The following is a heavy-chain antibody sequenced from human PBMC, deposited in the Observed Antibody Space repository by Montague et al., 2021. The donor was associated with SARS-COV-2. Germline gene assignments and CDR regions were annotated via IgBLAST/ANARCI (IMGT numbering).Heavy chain of an antibody. Sequence: SETLSLTCTVSGGSISSSSYYWGWVRQPPRKGLEWIGYISHLGSTNYNRSLRSRVTISVDTSKNQFSLKLSSVTAADTAVFYCARLPDTSGRAWFDPWGQGTLVTVSS. V-gene: IGHV4-61*05. CDR1: GGSISSSSYY. J-gene: IGHJ5*02. D-gene: IGHD3-22*01. CDR3: ARLPDTSGRAWFDP. CDR2: ISHLGST.